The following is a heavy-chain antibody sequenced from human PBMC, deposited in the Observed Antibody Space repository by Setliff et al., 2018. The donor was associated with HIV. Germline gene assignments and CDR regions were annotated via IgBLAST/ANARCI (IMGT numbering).Heavy chain of an antibody. CDR2: FYYSGSP. D-gene: IGHD2-2*01. J-gene: IGHJ6*02. CDR3: ARGQWPAPRPDFSDGYYNYGMDV. V-gene: IGHV4-59*11. Sequence: SETLSLTCTVSGGSIRSHYWNWIRQSPGKGLEWIAYFYYSGSPNYNPSLKSRVTMSVDTSKNQISPTLTSVTAADAAVYYCARGQWPAPRPDFSDGYYNYGMDVWGQGTTVTVSS. CDR1: GGSIRSHY.